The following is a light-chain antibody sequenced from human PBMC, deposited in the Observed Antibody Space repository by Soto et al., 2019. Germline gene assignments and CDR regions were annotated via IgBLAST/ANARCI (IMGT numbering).Light chain of an antibody. CDR1: QSVSSY. CDR2: DAS. CDR3: QQRSNWPT. Sequence: EIVLTQSPATLSLSPGERATLSCRASQSVSSYLAWYQQKPGQAPRLLIYDASNRATGIPARFSGSGSGTAFTLTISSLEPEDFAVYYCQQRSNWPTFGQGKRLEIK. J-gene: IGKJ5*01. V-gene: IGKV3-11*01.